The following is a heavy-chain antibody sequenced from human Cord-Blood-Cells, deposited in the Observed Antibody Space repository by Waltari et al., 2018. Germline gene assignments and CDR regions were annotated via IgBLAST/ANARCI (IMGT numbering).Heavy chain of an antibody. CDR2: SNPNSWCT. CDR1: GYTFTGYY. D-gene: IGHD3-3*01. J-gene: IGHJ3*02. Sequence: QAQLVQSGAEVKKPGASVKVSCTASGYTFTGYYMHWVRQAPGQGLEGMGWSNPNSWCTNQTQKLQGRVHMTRDTSISTAYMELRRLRSDDTTVYYCASIVWSGYYAAVDICGQWTRVTVSS. CDR3: ASIVWSGYYAAVDI. V-gene: IGHV1-2*02.